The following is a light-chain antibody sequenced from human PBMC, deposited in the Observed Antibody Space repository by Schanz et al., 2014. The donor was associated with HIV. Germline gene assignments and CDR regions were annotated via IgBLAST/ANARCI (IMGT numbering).Light chain of an antibody. V-gene: IGLV1-44*01. J-gene: IGLJ2*01. CDR3: QSSDSSLSGSV. CDR2: SDN. CDR1: SSNIGSNT. Sequence: QSVVTQPPSASGPPGQRVTISCSGSSSNIGSNTVNWYQHLPGSAPQLLIYSDNQRPSRVPDRFFGSKSGTSASLAISGLQAGDEADYYCQSSDSSLSGSVFGGGTKLTVL.